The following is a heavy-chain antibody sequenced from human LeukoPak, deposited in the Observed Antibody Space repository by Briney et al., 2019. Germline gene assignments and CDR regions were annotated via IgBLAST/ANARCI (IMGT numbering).Heavy chain of an antibody. CDR1: GGSISSHY. CDR2: IYYSGST. J-gene: IGHJ6*03. CDR3: ARDGKRYSSSWRTGYYYYMDV. V-gene: IGHV4-59*11. D-gene: IGHD6-13*01. Sequence: PSETLSLTCTVSGGSISSHYWSWIRQPPGKGLDWIGYIYYSGSTNYNPSLKSRVTISVDTSKNQFSLKLSSVTAADTAVYYCARDGKRYSSSWRTGYYYYMDVWGKGTTVTVSS.